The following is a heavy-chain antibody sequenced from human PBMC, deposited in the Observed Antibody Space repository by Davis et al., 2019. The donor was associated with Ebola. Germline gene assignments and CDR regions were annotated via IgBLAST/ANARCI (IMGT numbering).Heavy chain of an antibody. J-gene: IGHJ4*02. V-gene: IGHV2-5*02. CDR1: GFSLSTSGVA. CDR3: AHRVYSAGDLLLFDY. D-gene: IGHD1-1*01. CDR2: IYWDDDK. Sequence: SGPTLVKPTQTLTLTCTFSGFSLSTSGVAVGWIRQTPGKALEWLALIYWDDDKSYSPSLKSRLTITKDTSKNQVVLTVTNMAPVDTATYYCAHRVYSAGDLLLFDYWGQGSLVTVSS.